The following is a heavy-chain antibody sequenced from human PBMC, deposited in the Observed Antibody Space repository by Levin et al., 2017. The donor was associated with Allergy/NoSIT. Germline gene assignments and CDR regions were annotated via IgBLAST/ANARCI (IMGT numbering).Heavy chain of an antibody. CDR1: GFTFSSYE. Sequence: LSLTCAASGFTFSSYEMNWVRRAPGKGLEWVSYISSTGSTIYSADSVKGRFTISRDNAKNSLYLHMNSLRAEDTAVYYCARQLGNFWSGYNYFDYWGQGTLVTVSS. V-gene: IGHV3-48*03. J-gene: IGHJ4*02. CDR3: ARQLGNFWSGYNYFDY. D-gene: IGHD3-3*01. CDR2: ISSTGSTI.